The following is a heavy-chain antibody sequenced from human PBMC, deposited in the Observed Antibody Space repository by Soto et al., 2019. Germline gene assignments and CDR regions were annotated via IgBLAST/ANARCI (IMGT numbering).Heavy chain of an antibody. Sequence: GASVKVSCKASGYTFTSYGISWVRQAPGQGLEWMGWISAYNGNTNYAQKLQGRVTMTTDTSTSTAYMELRSLRSGDTAVYYCARDWPYYDSSGYRAFFDYWGQGTLVTVSS. D-gene: IGHD3-22*01. J-gene: IGHJ4*02. CDR2: ISAYNGNT. CDR3: ARDWPYYDSSGYRAFFDY. V-gene: IGHV1-18*01. CDR1: GYTFTSYG.